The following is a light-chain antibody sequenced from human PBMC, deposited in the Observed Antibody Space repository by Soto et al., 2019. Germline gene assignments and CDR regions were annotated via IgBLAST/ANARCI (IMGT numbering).Light chain of an antibody. J-gene: IGLJ2*01. Sequence: QSVLTQPRSVSGSPGQSVTISCTGTSRDVGGYNYVSWYQQHPGKAPKLMIYDVSKRPSGVPDRFSGSKSGNTASLTISGLQAEDEADYYCCSYAGSSYVVFGGGTKLTVL. CDR1: SRDVGGYNY. CDR3: CSYAGSSYVV. CDR2: DVS. V-gene: IGLV2-11*01.